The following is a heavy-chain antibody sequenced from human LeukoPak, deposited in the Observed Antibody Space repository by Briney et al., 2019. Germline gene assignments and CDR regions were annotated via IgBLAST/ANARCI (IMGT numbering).Heavy chain of an antibody. V-gene: IGHV3-23*01. D-gene: IGHD3-10*01. J-gene: IGHJ4*02. CDR1: GFTFSSYA. Sequence: PGGSLRLSCAASGFTFSSYAMSWVRQAPGKGLEWVSGISGSGGSTYYADSVKGRFTISRDNSKNTLHLQMNSLRAEDTAVYYCAKDQRLDYYGSGSLDYWGQGTLVTVSS. CDR2: ISGSGGST. CDR3: AKDQRLDYYGSGSLDY.